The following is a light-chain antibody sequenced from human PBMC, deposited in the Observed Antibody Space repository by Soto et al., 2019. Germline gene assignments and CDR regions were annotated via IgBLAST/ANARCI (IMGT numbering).Light chain of an antibody. CDR3: LQYDNWPPWT. J-gene: IGKJ1*01. CDR1: QSVNIN. V-gene: IGKV3-15*01. Sequence: EIVMTQSPATLSVSPGETAILSCRASQSVNINLSWFQQKPGQAPRLLIYGAVSRATGVPARFSGTGSGTEFTLTITSLQSEDCALYYCLQYDNWPPWTFGQGTKVDI. CDR2: GAV.